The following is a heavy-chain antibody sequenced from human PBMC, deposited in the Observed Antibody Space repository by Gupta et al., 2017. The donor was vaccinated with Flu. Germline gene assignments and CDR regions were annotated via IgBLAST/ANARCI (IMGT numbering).Heavy chain of an antibody. CDR3: ARHEKYSSGWYAAFDI. V-gene: IGHV3-48*03. CDR1: GFTFSSYE. CDR2: ISSSGSTI. J-gene: IGHJ3*02. D-gene: IGHD6-19*01. Sequence: EVQLVESGGGLVQPGGSLRLSCAASGFTFSSYEMNWVRQAPGKGLEWVSYISSSGSTIYDADSVKGRFTISRDNAKNSLYLQMNSLRAEDTAVYYCARHEKYSSGWYAAFDIWGQGTMVTVSS.